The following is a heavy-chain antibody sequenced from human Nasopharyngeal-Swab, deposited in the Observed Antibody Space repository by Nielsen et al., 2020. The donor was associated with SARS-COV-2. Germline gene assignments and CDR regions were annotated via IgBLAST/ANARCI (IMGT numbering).Heavy chain of an antibody. CDR3: AGDYYDSSGSSGYYGDAFDI. D-gene: IGHD3-22*01. Sequence: GRQAPGKGLEWVSVIYSGGSTYYADSVKGRFTISRDNSKNTLYLQMNSLRAEDTAVYYCAGDYYDSSGSSGYYGDAFDIWGQGTMVTVSS. CDR2: IYSGGST. J-gene: IGHJ3*02. V-gene: IGHV3-66*01.